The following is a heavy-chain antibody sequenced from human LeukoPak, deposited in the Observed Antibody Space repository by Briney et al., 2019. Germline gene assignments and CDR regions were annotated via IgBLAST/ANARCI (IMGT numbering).Heavy chain of an antibody. V-gene: IGHV1-18*01. CDR2: ISAYNGNT. CDR1: GYTFTSYG. Sequence: ASVKVSCKASGYTFTSYGISWVRQAPGQGLEWMGWISAYNGNTNYAQKLQGRVTMTTDTSTSTAYMELRSLRSDDTAVYYCARGEIVVVPAASYYYYYGMDVWAKGPRSPSP. J-gene: IGHJ6*02. CDR3: ARGEIVVVPAASYYYYYGMDV. D-gene: IGHD2-2*01.